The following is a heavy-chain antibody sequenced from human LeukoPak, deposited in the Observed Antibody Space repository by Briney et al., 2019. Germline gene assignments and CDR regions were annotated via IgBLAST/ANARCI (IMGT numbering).Heavy chain of an antibody. V-gene: IGHV3-23*01. CDR2: ISGSDGST. Sequence: PGGSLRLSCAASGFTFSSYAMSWVRQAPGKGLEWVSGISGSDGSTYYADSVKGRFTISRDNSKNTLYLQMNSLRAEDTAVYYCAKDLGFGELSRYFDLWGRGTLVTVSS. D-gene: IGHD3-10*01. CDR1: GFTFSSYA. CDR3: AKDLGFGELSRYFDL. J-gene: IGHJ2*01.